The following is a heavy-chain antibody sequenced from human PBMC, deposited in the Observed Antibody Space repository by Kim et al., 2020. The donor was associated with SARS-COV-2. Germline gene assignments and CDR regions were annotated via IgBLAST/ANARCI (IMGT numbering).Heavy chain of an antibody. Sequence: GGSLRLSCAASGFTFSDYAMNWVRQAPGKGLECISHVSVSTATTIGYAESVKGRFTISRDNVKNSLYLQMNSLRDEDTAVYFCVRWGAVRANRGDYSYGMDVWGQGTTVTVTS. V-gene: IGHV3-48*02. J-gene: IGHJ6*02. CDR1: GFTFSDYA. CDR2: VSVSTATTI. CDR3: VRWGAVRANRGDYSYGMDV. D-gene: IGHD1-26*01.